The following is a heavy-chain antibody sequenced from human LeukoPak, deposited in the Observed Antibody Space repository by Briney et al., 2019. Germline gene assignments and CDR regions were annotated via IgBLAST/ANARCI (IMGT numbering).Heavy chain of an antibody. CDR1: GYTRTELS. Sequence: GASVKVSCKVSGYTRTELSMHWVRQAPGKGLEWMGGFDPEDGETIYAQKFQGRVTMTEDTSTDTAYMELSSLRSEDTAVYYCAGRDCSSTSCPFDYWGQGTLVTVSS. CDR2: FDPEDGET. V-gene: IGHV1-24*01. D-gene: IGHD2-2*01. CDR3: AGRDCSSTSCPFDY. J-gene: IGHJ4*02.